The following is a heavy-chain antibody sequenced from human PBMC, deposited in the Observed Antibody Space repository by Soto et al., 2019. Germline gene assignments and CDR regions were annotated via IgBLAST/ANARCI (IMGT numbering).Heavy chain of an antibody. D-gene: IGHD2-15*01. CDR3: TRERVEYGDYQFYGVDV. CDR1: AFACRNCA. V-gene: IGHV3-30-3*01. Sequence: GVSLRLPWPPCAFACRNCARHSVRKPRARGLEWVAVISYHGSKNYCGDSVKGRFTISRDNSKNTLYLQMNSLRPEDTAVYYCTRERVEYGDYQFYGVDVWGQGTTVTVSS. J-gene: IGHJ6*02. CDR2: ISYHGSKN.